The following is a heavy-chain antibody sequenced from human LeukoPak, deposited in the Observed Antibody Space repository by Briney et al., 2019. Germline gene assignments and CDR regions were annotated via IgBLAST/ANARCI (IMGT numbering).Heavy chain of an antibody. D-gene: IGHD1-1*01. CDR3: ARDHWNDDAFDI. CDR1: GYTFTGYY. Sequence: GASVKVSCKAFGYTFTGYYMHWVRQAPGQGLEWMGRINPNSGGTNYAQKFQGRVTMTRDTSISTAYMELSRLRSDDTAVYYCARDHWNDDAFDIWGQGTMVTVSS. V-gene: IGHV1-2*06. CDR2: INPNSGGT. J-gene: IGHJ3*02.